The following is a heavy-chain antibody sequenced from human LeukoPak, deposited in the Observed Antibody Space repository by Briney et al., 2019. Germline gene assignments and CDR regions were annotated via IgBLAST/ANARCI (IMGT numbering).Heavy chain of an antibody. J-gene: IGHJ2*01. CDR1: GISFSSHG. V-gene: IGHV3-23*01. CDR2: ISGNGGST. CDR3: AKIERWLVHGFDL. D-gene: IGHD6-19*01. Sequence: GGSLRLSCAASGISFSSHGMNWVRQAPGKGLEWVSTISGNGGSTYYADSVKGRFTISRDNSRNAVFLQMISPRDDDTAIYYCAKIERWLVHGFDLWGRGTLVTVSS.